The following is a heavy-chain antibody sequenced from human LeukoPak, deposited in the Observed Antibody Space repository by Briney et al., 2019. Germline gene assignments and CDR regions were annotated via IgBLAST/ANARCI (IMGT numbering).Heavy chain of an antibody. CDR3: ASLYGDYVYYYYMDV. CDR1: GGSIISYY. CDR2: IYYSGST. Sequence: SETLSLTCTVSGGSIISYYWGWIRQPPGKGLEWIGSIYYSGSTYYNPSLKSRVTISVDTSKNQFSLKLSSVTAADTAVYYCASLYGDYVYYYYMDVWGKGTTVTVSS. J-gene: IGHJ6*03. V-gene: IGHV4-39*07. D-gene: IGHD4-17*01.